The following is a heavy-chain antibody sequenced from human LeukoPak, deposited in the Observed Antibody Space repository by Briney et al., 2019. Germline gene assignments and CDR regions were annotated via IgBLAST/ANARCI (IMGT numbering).Heavy chain of an antibody. Sequence: PGGSLRLSCATSGFTFDNYWMHWVRQAPGKGLEWVANIKQDESEKYYVDSVRGRFTISRDNAENSLYLQMNSLRAEDTAVYYCARGSSFGSCWGQGTLVTVSS. CDR2: IKQDESEK. V-gene: IGHV3-7*01. CDR3: ARGSSFGSC. CDR1: GFTFDNYW. J-gene: IGHJ4*02. D-gene: IGHD6-6*01.